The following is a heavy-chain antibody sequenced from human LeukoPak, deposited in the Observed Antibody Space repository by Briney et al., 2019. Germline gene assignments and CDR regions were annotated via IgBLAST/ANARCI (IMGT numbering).Heavy chain of an antibody. Sequence: WASVKVSCKVSGYTLTELSMHWVRQAPGKGLEWMGGFDPEDGETIYAQKFQGRVTMTEDTSTDTAYMELSSLRSEDTAVYYCATDGFEELRGWFDPWGQGTMVTVSS. D-gene: IGHD1-7*01. J-gene: IGHJ3*01. V-gene: IGHV1-24*01. CDR2: FDPEDGET. CDR3: ATDGFEELRGWFDP. CDR1: GYTLTELS.